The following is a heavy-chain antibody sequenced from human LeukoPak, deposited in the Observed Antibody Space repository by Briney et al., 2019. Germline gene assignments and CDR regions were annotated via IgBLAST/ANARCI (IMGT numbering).Heavy chain of an antibody. CDR2: ISDSSSYI. CDR1: GFTFSSYS. Sequence: GGSLRLSCAASGFTFSSYSLNWVRQAPGKGLEWVSSISDSSSYIYYPDSVKGRFTISRDNAKNSLYLQMNSLRAEDTAVYFCARGGTGADFDYWGQETLVTVSS. D-gene: IGHD3/OR15-3a*01. CDR3: ARGGTGADFDY. J-gene: IGHJ4*02. V-gene: IGHV3-21*01.